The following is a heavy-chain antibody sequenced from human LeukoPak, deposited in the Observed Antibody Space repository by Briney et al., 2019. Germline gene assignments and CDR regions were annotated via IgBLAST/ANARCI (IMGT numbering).Heavy chain of an antibody. Sequence: ASVKVSCKASGYTLTGYYIQWVRRAPGQGLEWMGWINPNSGGTNYAQNFQGRVTMTRDTSISTAYMELRGLISDDTAVYYCARVYGSGSSWINFDPWGQGTLVTVSS. CDR3: ARVYGSGSSWINFDP. CDR1: GYTLTGYY. D-gene: IGHD3-10*01. V-gene: IGHV1-2*02. CDR2: INPNSGGT. J-gene: IGHJ5*02.